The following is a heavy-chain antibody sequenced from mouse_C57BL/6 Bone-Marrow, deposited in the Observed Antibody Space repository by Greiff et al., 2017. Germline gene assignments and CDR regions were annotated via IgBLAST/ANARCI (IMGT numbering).Heavy chain of an antibody. Sequence: VQLQQSGPELVKPGASVKISCKASGYSFTDYNMNWVKQSNGKSLEWIGVINPNYGTTSYNQKFTGKATFTVDKSSSTAYMQLNSLTSEDSAVYYCARGYDYDYAMDYWGQGTSVTVSS. V-gene: IGHV1-39*01. D-gene: IGHD2-4*01. J-gene: IGHJ4*01. CDR2: INPNYGTT. CDR3: ARGYDYDYAMDY. CDR1: GYSFTDYN.